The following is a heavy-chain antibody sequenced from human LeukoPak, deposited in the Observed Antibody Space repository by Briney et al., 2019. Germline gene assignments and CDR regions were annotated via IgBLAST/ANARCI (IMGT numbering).Heavy chain of an antibody. J-gene: IGHJ3*02. V-gene: IGHV3-23*01. D-gene: IGHD6-13*01. CDR3: AKNKQQLVADAFDI. CDR1: GFTFSSYA. CDR2: ISGSGGST. Sequence: GGSLRLSCAASGFTFSSYAMSWVRQAPGKGLEWASAISGSGGSTYYADSVKGRFTISRDNPKNTPYLQMNSLRAEDTAVYYCAKNKQQLVADAFDIWGQGTMVTVSS.